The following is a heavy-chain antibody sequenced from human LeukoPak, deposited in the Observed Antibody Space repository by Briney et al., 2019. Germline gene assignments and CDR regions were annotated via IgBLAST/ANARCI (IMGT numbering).Heavy chain of an antibody. J-gene: IGHJ4*02. V-gene: IGHV1-46*01. CDR2: INPSGGST. D-gene: IGHD3-22*01. CDR3: AREGLYYYDSSGRPHYYFDY. Sequence: GASVKVSCKASGYTFTSYYMHWVRQAPGQGLEWMGIINPSGGSTSYAQKFQGRVTMTRDTSTSTVYMELSSLRSEDTAVYYCAREGLYYYDSSGRPHYYFDYWGQGTLVTVPS. CDR1: GYTFTSYY.